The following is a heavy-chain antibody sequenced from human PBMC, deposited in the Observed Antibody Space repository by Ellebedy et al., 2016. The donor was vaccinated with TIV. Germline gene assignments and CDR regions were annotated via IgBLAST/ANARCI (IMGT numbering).Heavy chain of an antibody. Sequence: PGGSLRLSCAASGFTFSSYGMHWVRQAPGKGLEWVAVIAHDGSITHYADSVKGRFTMSRDNSRNALDLQMNALRSDDTAVYYCAKEGSSYISRWLDYWGQGTLVTVSS. D-gene: IGHD6-13*01. CDR3: AKEGSSYISRWLDY. CDR2: IAHDGSIT. CDR1: GFTFSSYG. J-gene: IGHJ4*02. V-gene: IGHV3-30*18.